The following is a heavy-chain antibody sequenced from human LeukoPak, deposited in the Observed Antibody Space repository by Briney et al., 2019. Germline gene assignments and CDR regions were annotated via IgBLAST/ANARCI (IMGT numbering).Heavy chain of an antibody. D-gene: IGHD7-27*01. J-gene: IGHJ1*01. CDR2: IYSGGST. V-gene: IGHV3-53*01. CDR1: GFTVSSNY. CDR3: ARDKAVTAELTQYFQH. Sequence: PGGSLRLSCAASGFTVSSNYMTWVRQAPGKGLEWVSVIYSGGSTYYADSVKGRFTISRDNSKNTLYLQMNSLRAEDTAVYYCARDKAVTAELTQYFQHWGQGTLVTVSS.